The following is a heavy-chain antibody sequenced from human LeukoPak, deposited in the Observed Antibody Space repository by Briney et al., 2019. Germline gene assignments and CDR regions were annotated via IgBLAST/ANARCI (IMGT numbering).Heavy chain of an antibody. J-gene: IGHJ4*02. CDR3: ARTYNPDY. CDR2: IRYDGNNK. D-gene: IGHD1-14*01. Sequence: PGGPLRLSCTASGFTFSSTDIHWVRQAPGKGLEWVSYIRYDGNNKYYGDSVKGRLTVSRDNSKNTLYLQMNSLRVEDTAVYYCARTYNPDYWGQGTLVTVSS. CDR1: GFTFSSTD. V-gene: IGHV3-30*02.